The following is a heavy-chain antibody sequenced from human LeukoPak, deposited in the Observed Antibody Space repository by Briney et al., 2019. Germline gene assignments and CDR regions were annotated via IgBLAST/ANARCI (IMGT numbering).Heavy chain of an antibody. CDR1: GYTFTSYA. J-gene: IGHJ6*02. CDR2: INAGNGNT. D-gene: IGHD3-10*01. Sequence: GASVKVSCKASGYTFTSYAMHWVRQAPGQRLEWMGWINAGNGNTKYSQKFQGRVTITRDTSASTAYMELSSLRSEDTAVYYCARGLFTMVRGVYYYYYGMDVWGQGTTVTVSS. CDR3: ARGLFTMVRGVYYYYYGMDV. V-gene: IGHV1-3*01.